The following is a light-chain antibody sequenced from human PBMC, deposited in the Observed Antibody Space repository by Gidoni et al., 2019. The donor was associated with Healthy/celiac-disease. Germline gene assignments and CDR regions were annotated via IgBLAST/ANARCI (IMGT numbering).Light chain of an antibody. CDR1: KLGDKY. CDR2: KDS. J-gene: IGLJ2*01. Sequence: SYELTHPPSVSVSPGQTASITCSGDKLGDKYACWYQQKPGQSPVLVIDKDSKRPTGIPERFSGSNSGNTATLTISGTQAMDEADYYCQAWDSSTGVFGGGTKLTVL. CDR3: QAWDSSTGV. V-gene: IGLV3-1*01.